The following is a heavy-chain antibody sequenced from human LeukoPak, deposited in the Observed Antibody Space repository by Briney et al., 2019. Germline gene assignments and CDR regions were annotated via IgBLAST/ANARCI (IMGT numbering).Heavy chain of an antibody. V-gene: IGHV4-34*01. D-gene: IGHD6-19*01. CDR3: ASKPVAGHFDY. CDR1: GGSFSGYY. CDR2: INHSGST. J-gene: IGHJ4*02. Sequence: SLTCXVYGGSFSGYYWSWVRQPPGKGLEWIGEINHSGSTNYNPSLTSRVTISVDTSKNQFSLKLSSVTAADTAVYYCASKPVAGHFDYWGQGTLVTVSS.